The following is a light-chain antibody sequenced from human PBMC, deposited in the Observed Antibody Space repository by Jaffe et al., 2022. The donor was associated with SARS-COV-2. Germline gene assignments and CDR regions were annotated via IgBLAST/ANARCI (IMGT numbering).Light chain of an antibody. CDR2: ENN. Sequence: QSVLTQPPSVSAAAGQRVTISCSGGSSNIGNNYVSWYQQLPGAAPKLLIYENNNRASGIPDRLSGSKSGTSATLDITGLQAGDEADYYCGAWDSSLNAGVFGGGTRLTVL. J-gene: IGLJ3*02. V-gene: IGLV1-51*02. CDR1: SSNIGNNY. CDR3: GAWDSSLNAGV.